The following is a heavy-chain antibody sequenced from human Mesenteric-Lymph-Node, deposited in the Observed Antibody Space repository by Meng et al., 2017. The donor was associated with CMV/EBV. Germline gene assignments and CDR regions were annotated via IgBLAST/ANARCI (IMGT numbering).Heavy chain of an antibody. V-gene: IGHV4-34*01. CDR3: ARGVLEVSDYYYGMDV. Sequence: SETLSLTCAVYGGSFSGYYWSWIRQPPGKGLEWIGEINHSGSTNYNPSLKSRVTISGDMSKNQFSLKLSSLTAADTAVFYCARGVLEVSDYYYGMDVWGQGTTVTVSS. J-gene: IGHJ6*02. D-gene: IGHD2-8*02. CDR1: GGSFSGYY. CDR2: INHSGST.